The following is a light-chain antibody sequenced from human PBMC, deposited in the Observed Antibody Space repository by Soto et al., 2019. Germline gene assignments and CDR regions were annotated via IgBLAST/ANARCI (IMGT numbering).Light chain of an antibody. CDR3: QQANTFPLT. CDR2: AAS. J-gene: IGKJ4*01. CDR1: QDINSW. Sequence: DIQMTQSPSSVSASVGDRVTITCRASQDINSWLAWYQHKPGIAPKLLIYAASTLQSGVPSRFRGSGSGTDFSLTISSVQPEDFASYYCQQANTFPLTFGGGTKVEIK. V-gene: IGKV1-12*01.